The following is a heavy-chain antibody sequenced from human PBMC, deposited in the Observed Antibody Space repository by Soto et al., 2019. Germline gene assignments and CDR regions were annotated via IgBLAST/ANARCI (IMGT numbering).Heavy chain of an antibody. CDR2: INPNSGGT. D-gene: IGHD2-2*01. Sequence: GASVKVSCKASGYTFTGYYMHWVRQAPGQGLEWMGWINPNSGGTNYAQKFQGWVTMTWDTSISTAYMELSRLRSDDTAVYYCARSIGELGYCISTSCPTYYYYGMDVWGQGTTVTVSS. V-gene: IGHV1-2*04. CDR1: GYTFTGYY. CDR3: ARSIGELGYCISTSCPTYYYYGMDV. J-gene: IGHJ6*02.